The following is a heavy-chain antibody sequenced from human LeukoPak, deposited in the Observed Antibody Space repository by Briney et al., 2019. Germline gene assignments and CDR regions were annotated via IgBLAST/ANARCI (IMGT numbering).Heavy chain of an antibody. D-gene: IGHD3-10*01. CDR1: GGSFSGYY. V-gene: IGHV4-34*01. CDR2: INHSGST. Sequence: PSETLSLACAVYGGSFSGYYWSWIRQPPGKGLEWIGEINHSGSTNYNPSLKSRVTISVDTSKNQFSLKLSSVTAADAALYYCARGSPRVLWFGELLAYYFDYWGQGTLVTVSS. J-gene: IGHJ4*02. CDR3: ARGSPRVLWFGELLAYYFDY.